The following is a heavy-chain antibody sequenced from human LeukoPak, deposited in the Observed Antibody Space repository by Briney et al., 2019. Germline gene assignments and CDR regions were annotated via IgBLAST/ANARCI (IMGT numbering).Heavy chain of an antibody. CDR3: ARDSITGDNSLDF. D-gene: IGHD7-27*01. CDR1: GFTFSTYG. V-gene: IGHV3-33*05. J-gene: IGHJ4*02. CDR2: IVGDGSKA. Sequence: GRSLRLSCAASGFTFSTYGMQWVRQAPGKGLEWVAVIVGDGSKAHCADSVRGRFTVSRDNSKNTLYLQMNSLRAEDTAAYYCARDSITGDNSLDFWGRGTLVTVSS.